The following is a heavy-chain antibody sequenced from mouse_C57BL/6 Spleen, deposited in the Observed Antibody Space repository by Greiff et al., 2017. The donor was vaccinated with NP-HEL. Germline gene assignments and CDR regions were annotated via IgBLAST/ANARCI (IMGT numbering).Heavy chain of an antibody. V-gene: IGHV5-6*01. CDR3: ARSVDYYGSSYCFDY. D-gene: IGHD1-1*01. Sequence: EVQVVESGGDLVKPGGSLKLSCAASGFTFSSYGMSWVRQTPDKRLEWVATISSGGSYTYYPDSVKGRFTISRDNAKNTLYLQMSSLKSEDTAMYYCARSVDYYGSSYCFDYWGQSTTLTVSS. CDR1: GFTFSSYG. J-gene: IGHJ2*01. CDR2: ISSGGSYT.